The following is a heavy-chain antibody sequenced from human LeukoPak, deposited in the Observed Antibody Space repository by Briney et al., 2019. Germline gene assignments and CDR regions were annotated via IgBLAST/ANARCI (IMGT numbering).Heavy chain of an antibody. CDR3: ARLSSGSYYVIDY. D-gene: IGHD1-26*01. V-gene: IGHV4-38-2*01. CDR1: GYSISSGYY. J-gene: IGHJ4*02. CDR2: IYHSGST. Sequence: SETLSLTCAVSGYSISSGYYWGWIRQPPGKGLEWIGSIYHSGSTYYNPSLKSRVTISVDTSKNQFSLKLSSVTAADTAAYYCARLSSGSYYVIDYWGQGTLVTVSS.